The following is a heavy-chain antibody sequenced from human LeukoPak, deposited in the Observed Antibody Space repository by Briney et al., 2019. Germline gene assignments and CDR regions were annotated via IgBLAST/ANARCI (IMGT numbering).Heavy chain of an antibody. Sequence: PSETLSLTCTVSGGSISSSSYYWGWIRQPPGKGLEWIGSIYYSGSTYYNPSLKSRVTISVDTSKNQFSLKLSSVTAADTAVYYCARHEWSDAFDLDYWGQGTLVTVSS. J-gene: IGHJ4*02. CDR3: ARHEWSDAFDLDY. CDR2: IYYSGST. CDR1: GGSISSSSYY. V-gene: IGHV4-39*01. D-gene: IGHD3-3*01.